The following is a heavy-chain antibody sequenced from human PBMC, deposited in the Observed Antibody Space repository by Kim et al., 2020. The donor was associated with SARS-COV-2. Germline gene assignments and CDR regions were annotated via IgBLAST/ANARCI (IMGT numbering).Heavy chain of an antibody. Sequence: GGSLRLSCAASGFTFSDHYMDWVRQAPGKGLEWVGRTRNKASSYTTEYAASVKGRFIVSRDDSKNSLYLQMNSLKTEDTAVYYCARVVRPLPIGHAFDIWGQGTMVTVSS. V-gene: IGHV3-72*01. D-gene: IGHD1-26*01. CDR2: TRNKASSYTT. CDR3: ARVVRPLPIGHAFDI. J-gene: IGHJ3*02. CDR1: GFTFSDHY.